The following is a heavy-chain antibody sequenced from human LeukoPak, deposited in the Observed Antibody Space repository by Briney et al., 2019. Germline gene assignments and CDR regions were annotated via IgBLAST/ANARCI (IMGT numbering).Heavy chain of an antibody. Sequence: PSETLSLTCTVSGGSISSYYWNWIRQPPGEGLEWIGYMSYSGTTNYNPSLKSRVTISIDTSKSQFSLKLSSVTAADTAVYYCARDRSGSYYLGNYFDYWGQGTLVTVSS. J-gene: IGHJ4*02. CDR1: GGSISSYY. CDR3: ARDRSGSYYLGNYFDY. D-gene: IGHD1-26*01. CDR2: MSYSGTT. V-gene: IGHV4-59*12.